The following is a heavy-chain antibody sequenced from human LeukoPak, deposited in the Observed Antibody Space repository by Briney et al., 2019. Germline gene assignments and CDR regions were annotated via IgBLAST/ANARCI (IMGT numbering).Heavy chain of an antibody. J-gene: IGHJ4*02. CDR3: AKVGPITMIVVDHFDY. Sequence: GGSLRLSCAASGFTFSSYAMSWVRQAPGKGLEWVSAISGSGGSTYYADSVKGRFTISRDNSKNTLYLQMNSLRAEDTAVYYCAKVGPITMIVVDHFDYWGQGTLVTVSS. V-gene: IGHV3-23*01. CDR1: GFTFSSYA. D-gene: IGHD3-22*01. CDR2: ISGSGGST.